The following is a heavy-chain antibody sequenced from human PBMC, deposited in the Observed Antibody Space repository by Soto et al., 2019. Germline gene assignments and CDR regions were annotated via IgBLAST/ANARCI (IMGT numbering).Heavy chain of an antibody. CDR2: ISVSGVST. V-gene: IGHV3-23*01. CDR3: AKDMEMTGSCTNGLCWTLDY. CDR1: GFTFSSYA. D-gene: IGHD2-8*01. Sequence: GGSLRLSCAASGFTFSSYAISWGRQAPGKGLEWVSVISVSGVSTYYADSVKGRFTISRDKSKNTLYLQMNSLRAEDTAVYFCAKDMEMTGSCTNGLCWTLDYWGPGTLVTVS. J-gene: IGHJ4*02.